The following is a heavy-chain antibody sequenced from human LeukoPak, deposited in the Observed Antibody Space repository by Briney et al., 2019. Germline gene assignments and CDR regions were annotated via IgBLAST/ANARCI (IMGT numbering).Heavy chain of an antibody. D-gene: IGHD3-10*01. V-gene: IGHV3-30*02. CDR3: AKDRYYGSGSPPAA. CDR2: IRYDGSNK. J-gene: IGHJ3*01. CDR1: GFTFSSYG. Sequence: GGSLRLSCAASGFTFSSYGMHWVRQAPGKGLEWVAFIRYDGSNKYYADSVKGRFTISRDNSKNTLYLQMNSLTAEDTAVYYCAKDRYYGSGSPPAAWGQGTMVTVSS.